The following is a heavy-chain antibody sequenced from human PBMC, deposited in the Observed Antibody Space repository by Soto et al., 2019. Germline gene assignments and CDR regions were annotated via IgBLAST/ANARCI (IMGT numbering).Heavy chain of an antibody. CDR2: INHSGST. CDR3: ARDKFSGLFDY. D-gene: IGHD3-3*01. J-gene: IGHJ4*02. CDR1: GGSFSGYY. Sequence: QVQLQQWGAGLLKPSETLSLTCAVYGGSFSGYYWTWIRQPPGTGLEWIGEINHSGSTNYNPSLKSRVTISVDTSKNQFSLKLTSVTAADTAVYYCARDKFSGLFDYWGQGTLVTVCS. V-gene: IGHV4-34*01.